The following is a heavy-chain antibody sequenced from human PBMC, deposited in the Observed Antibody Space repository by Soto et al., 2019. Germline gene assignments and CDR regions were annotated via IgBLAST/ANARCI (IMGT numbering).Heavy chain of an antibody. CDR1: GFSCSDYE. V-gene: IGHV3-11*01. Sequence: XGALRRTFAASGFSCSDYEMSWIRQAQGKGLEWVSYISNSGIISNYADSVKGRFIISRDNAKNSLYLQMNSLRGEDTAVYYCARALVVDDGFDFWGQGTMVTVSS. J-gene: IGHJ3*01. CDR2: ISNSGIIS. D-gene: IGHD3-22*01. CDR3: ARALVVDDGFDF.